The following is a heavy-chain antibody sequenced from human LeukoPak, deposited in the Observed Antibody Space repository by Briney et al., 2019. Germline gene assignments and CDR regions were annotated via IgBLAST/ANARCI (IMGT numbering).Heavy chain of an antibody. J-gene: IGHJ6*02. CDR1: GYTFTDYY. Sequence: ASVKVSCKASGYTFTDYYVHWVRQAPGQGLEWMGWINPDSGDTTYAQKFQGRVTVTRDTSISTAYMEVNGLTFDDTAVYYCARNGEYYYYGMDVWGQGTTVTVSS. CDR3: ARNGEYYYYGMDV. V-gene: IGHV1-2*02. D-gene: IGHD3-10*01. CDR2: INPDSGDT.